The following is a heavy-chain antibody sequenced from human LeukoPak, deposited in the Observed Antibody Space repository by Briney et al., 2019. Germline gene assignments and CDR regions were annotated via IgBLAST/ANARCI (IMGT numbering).Heavy chain of an antibody. D-gene: IGHD5-18*01. J-gene: IGHJ4*02. Sequence: PSETLSLTCTVSGGSMTTHHWNWIRQTPGKGLEWIGYVFDSGRSKENPSLKSRVTLSADTSKNQLSLRLSSVTAADTAVYYCTTIKRGNIFGYFDFWGQGILVTVSS. V-gene: IGHV4-59*11. CDR1: GGSMTTHH. CDR3: TTIKRGNIFGYFDF. CDR2: VFDSGRS.